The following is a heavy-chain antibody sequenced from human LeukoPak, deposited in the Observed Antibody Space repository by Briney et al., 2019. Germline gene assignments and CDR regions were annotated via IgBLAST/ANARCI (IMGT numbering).Heavy chain of an antibody. V-gene: IGHV1-3*01. J-gene: IGHJ6*02. CDR3: ARQSSSTSCYGGSCYYYYGMDV. CDR2: INAGNGNT. D-gene: IGHD2-2*01. CDR1: GYTFTTYA. Sequence: AASVKASCKASGYTFTTYAMHWVRRAPGQRLEWMEWINAGNGNTKYSQKFQGRVTITRDTSASTAYMELSSLRSEDTAVYYCARQSSSTSCYGGSCYYYYGMDVWGQGTTVTVFS.